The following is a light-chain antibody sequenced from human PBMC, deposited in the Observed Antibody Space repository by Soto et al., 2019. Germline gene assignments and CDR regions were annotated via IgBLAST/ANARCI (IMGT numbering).Light chain of an antibody. CDR2: LYSDGSH. V-gene: IGLV4-69*01. CDR3: QTWATGIQV. Sequence: QSVLTQSPSASASXXXSVXXXXXXSSGHSSYAIAWHQQQPEKGPRYLMKLYSDGSHSKGDGIPDRFSGSSSGAERYLTISSLQSEDEADYYCQTWATGIQVFGGGTKLTVL. CDR1: SGHSSYA. J-gene: IGLJ2*01.